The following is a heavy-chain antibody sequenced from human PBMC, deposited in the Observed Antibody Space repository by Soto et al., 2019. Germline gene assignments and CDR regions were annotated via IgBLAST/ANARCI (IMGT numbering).Heavy chain of an antibody. V-gene: IGHV3-15*01. CDR1: GFTFSNAW. Sequence: GGSLRLSCAASGFTFSNAWMSWVRQAPGKGLEWVGRIKSKTDGGTTDYAAPVKGRFTISRDDSKNTLYLQMNSLKTEDTAVYYCTTDVPPRRIAARQNDYWGQGTLVTVSS. CDR3: TTDVPPRRIAARQNDY. D-gene: IGHD6-6*01. J-gene: IGHJ4*02. CDR2: IKSKTDGGTT.